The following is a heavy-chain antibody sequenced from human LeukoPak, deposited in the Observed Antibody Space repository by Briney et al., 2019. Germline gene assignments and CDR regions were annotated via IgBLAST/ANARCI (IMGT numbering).Heavy chain of an antibody. CDR3: ARGGSGYALNWFDP. J-gene: IGHJ5*02. V-gene: IGHV4-59*01. CDR2: ISYSGST. Sequence: SETLSLTCTVSGGSIGSYYWSWIRQPPGKGLEWIGHISYSGSTNYSPSLKSRVTISVDTSKNQFSLKLGSVTAADTAVYYCARGGSGYALNWFDPWGQGTLVTVSS. CDR1: GGSIGSYY. D-gene: IGHD5-12*01.